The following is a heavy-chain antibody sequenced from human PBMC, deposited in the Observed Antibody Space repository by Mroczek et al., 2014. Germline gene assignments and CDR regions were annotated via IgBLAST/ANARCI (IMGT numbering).Heavy chain of an antibody. J-gene: IGHJ3*02. Sequence: ESGGGLVQPGGSLRLSCAASGFTFSSYAMSWVRQAPGKGLEWVSAISGSGGSTYYADSVKSRFTISRDNSKNTLYLQMNSLRAEDTAVYYCAKDRLYDSSGKDAFDIWAKGQWSPSLQ. V-gene: IGHV3-23*01. D-gene: IGHD3-22*01. CDR3: AKDRLYDSSGKDAFDI. CDR2: ISGSGGST. CDR1: GFTFSSYA.